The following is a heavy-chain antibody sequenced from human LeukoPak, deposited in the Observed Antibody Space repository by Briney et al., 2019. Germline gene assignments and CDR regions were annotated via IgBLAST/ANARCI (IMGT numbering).Heavy chain of an antibody. V-gene: IGHV3-53*01. CDR3: TRDQMNY. J-gene: IGHJ4*02. Sequence: GGSLRLSCTASEFTVSRNYIHWVRQAPGKGLEWVSLIFSNGDTHYADSVKGRFTISRDTSKNTVSLQMNSLRVEDTAMYYCTRDQMNYWGQGTLVTVSS. CDR1: EFTVSRNY. D-gene: IGHD5-24*01. CDR2: IFSNGDT.